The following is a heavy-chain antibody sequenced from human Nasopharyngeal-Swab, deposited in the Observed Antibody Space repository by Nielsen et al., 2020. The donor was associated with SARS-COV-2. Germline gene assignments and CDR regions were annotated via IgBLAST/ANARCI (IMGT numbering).Heavy chain of an antibody. CDR1: GFTFSSSA. V-gene: IGHV3-23*01. Sequence: GGSLRLSCAASGFTFSSSAISWVRQAPGMGLEWVSVIGAAGNKIYADSVKGRFTISRDNSKNMVYLQMNSLRAEDTAVYFCAREGRDGAVSSWGQGTLVTVSS. D-gene: IGHD5-24*01. CDR2: IGAAGNK. CDR3: AREGRDGAVSS. J-gene: IGHJ5*02.